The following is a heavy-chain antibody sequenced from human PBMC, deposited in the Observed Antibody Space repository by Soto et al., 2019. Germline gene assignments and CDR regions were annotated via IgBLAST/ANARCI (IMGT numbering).Heavy chain of an antibody. D-gene: IGHD2-2*01. CDR1: GYTFTSYG. J-gene: IGHJ3*02. V-gene: IGHV1-18*01. CDR2: ISAYNGNT. CDR3: ARGGRYQLTTRQHNAFDI. Sequence: QVQLVQSGAEVKKPGASVKVSCKASGYTFTSYGISWVRQAPGQGLEWMGWISAYNGNTNYAQKLQGRVTRTTDTSPRTAYMALRSLRSDDTAVYYCARGGRYQLTTRQHNAFDIWGQGTMVTVSS.